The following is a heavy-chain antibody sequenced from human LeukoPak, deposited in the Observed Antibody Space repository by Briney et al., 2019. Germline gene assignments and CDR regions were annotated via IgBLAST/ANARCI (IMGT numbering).Heavy chain of an antibody. D-gene: IGHD2-15*01. CDR1: GFTFSSYA. Sequence: GRSLRLSCAASGFTFSSYAMHWVRQAPDKGLEWVAVISYDGSNKYYADSVKGRFTISRDNSKNTLYLQMNSLRAEDTAVYYCARRSVAAIDYWGQGTLVTVSS. CDR3: ARRSVAAIDY. CDR2: ISYDGSNK. V-gene: IGHV3-30*04. J-gene: IGHJ4*02.